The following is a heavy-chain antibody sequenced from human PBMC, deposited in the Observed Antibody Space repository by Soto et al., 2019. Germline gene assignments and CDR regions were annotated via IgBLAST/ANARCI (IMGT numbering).Heavy chain of an antibody. V-gene: IGHV1-69*06. J-gene: IGHJ4*02. Sequence: QVQLVQSGAEVKKPGSSVNVSCKASGGTFSSYAISWVRQAPGQGLEWMGGIIPIFGTANYAQKYQARATITADKSTSMAYMELSSLRSEDTAVYYCETLGGTAMVKIDYWWQGTLVSVSS. CDR1: GGTFSSYA. CDR2: IIPIFGTA. D-gene: IGHD5-18*01. CDR3: ETLGGTAMVKIDY.